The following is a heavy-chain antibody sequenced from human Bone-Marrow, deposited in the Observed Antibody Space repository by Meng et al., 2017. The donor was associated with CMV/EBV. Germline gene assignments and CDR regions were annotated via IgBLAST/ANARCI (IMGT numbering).Heavy chain of an antibody. D-gene: IGHD2-8*02. J-gene: IGHJ4*02. CDR2: ISGHNGNT. V-gene: IGHV1-18*01. CDR1: GYTFTSSG. Sequence: ASVKVSCKASGYTFTSSGISCVRQAPGQGPEWMGWISGHNGNTNYAQKFQGRVTMTADTSTSTAYLDLRNLNSDDTAVYYCARDLRCDITSWCFDYWGQGTLVTVSS. CDR3: ARDLRCDITSWCFDY.